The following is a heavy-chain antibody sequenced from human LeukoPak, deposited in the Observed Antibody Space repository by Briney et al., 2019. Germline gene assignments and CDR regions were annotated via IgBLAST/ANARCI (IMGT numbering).Heavy chain of an antibody. V-gene: IGHV4-61*02. CDR2: IYTGGSA. J-gene: IGHJ3*02. D-gene: IGHD2-15*01. Sequence: SETLSLTCTVSGGSVNSGYYYWHWIRQSAGKGLEWIGRIYTGGSANYSPSHKSRVTISIDTSKNQFSLKLSSVTAADTAVYYCARMAATGAFDIWGQGTMVTVSS. CDR3: ARMAATGAFDI. CDR1: GGSVNSGYYY.